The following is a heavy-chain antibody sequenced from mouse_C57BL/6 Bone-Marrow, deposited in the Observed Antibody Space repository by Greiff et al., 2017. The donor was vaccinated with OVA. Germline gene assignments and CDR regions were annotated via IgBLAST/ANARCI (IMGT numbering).Heavy chain of an antibody. CDR1: GYSFTGYY. V-gene: IGHV1-42*01. J-gene: IGHJ1*03. CDR2: INPSTGGT. Sequence: EVQLVESGPELVKPGASVKISCKASGYSFTGYYMNWVKQSPEKSLEWIGEINPSTGGTTYNQKFKAKATLTVDKSSSTAYMQLKSLTSEDSAVYYCARNGYYGSSWYFDVWGTGTTVTVSS. D-gene: IGHD1-1*01. CDR3: ARNGYYGSSWYFDV.